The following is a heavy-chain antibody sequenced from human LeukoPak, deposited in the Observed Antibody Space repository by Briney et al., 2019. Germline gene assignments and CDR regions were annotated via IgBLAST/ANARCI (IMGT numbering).Heavy chain of an antibody. Sequence: PSETLSLTCAVYGGSLSGYYWSWIRQSPGKGLEWIGEVSHGGRTNYNASLKSRVTISVDTSKNQFSLKLSYVTAADTAVYHCAREMATDRGGFDYWGQGILVTVSS. CDR1: GGSLSGYY. D-gene: IGHD5-24*01. V-gene: IGHV4-34*01. CDR3: AREMATDRGGFDY. CDR2: VSHGGRT. J-gene: IGHJ4*02.